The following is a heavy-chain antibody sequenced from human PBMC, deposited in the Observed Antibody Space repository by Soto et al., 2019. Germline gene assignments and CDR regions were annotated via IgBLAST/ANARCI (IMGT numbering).Heavy chain of an antibody. CDR2: IYYSGST. J-gene: IGHJ4*02. Sequence: SETLSLTCTVSGGSVSSGSYYWSWIRQPPGKGLEWIGYIYYSGSTNYNPSLKSRVTISVDTSKNQFSLKLSSVTAADTAVYYCARDNWNYFDYWGQGTLVTAPQ. CDR3: ARDNWNYFDY. D-gene: IGHD1-1*01. V-gene: IGHV4-61*01. CDR1: GGSVSSGSYY.